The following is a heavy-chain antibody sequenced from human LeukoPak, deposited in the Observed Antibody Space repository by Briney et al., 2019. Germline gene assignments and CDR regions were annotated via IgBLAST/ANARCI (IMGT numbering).Heavy chain of an antibody. CDR1: GFTFSSYE. D-gene: IGHD2-21*02. Sequence: HPGGSLRLSCVASGFTFSSYEMNWVRQAPGKGLEWVSYINSGGDTIFYADSVKGRFTIFRDNAKNSLYLQMNSLRAGDTVVYYCARDRRQAVTAIRYMDVRAEGTTVTVSS. J-gene: IGHJ6*03. CDR2: INSGGDTI. CDR3: ARDRRQAVTAIRYMDV. V-gene: IGHV3-48*03.